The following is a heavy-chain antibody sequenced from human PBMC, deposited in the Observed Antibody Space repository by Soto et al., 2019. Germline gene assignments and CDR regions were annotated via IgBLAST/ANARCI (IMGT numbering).Heavy chain of an antibody. D-gene: IGHD4-17*01. Sequence: EVQLVESGGGLVQPGGSLRLSCAASGFTVSSNYMSWVRQAPGKGLEWVSVIYSGGSTYYADSVKGRFSISRDNSKNTLYLQMNSLRVEDTAVYYCASAPLYGGNSAWGQGTLVTVSS. CDR2: IYSGGST. J-gene: IGHJ4*02. CDR3: ASAPLYGGNSA. CDR1: GFTVSSNY. V-gene: IGHV3-66*01.